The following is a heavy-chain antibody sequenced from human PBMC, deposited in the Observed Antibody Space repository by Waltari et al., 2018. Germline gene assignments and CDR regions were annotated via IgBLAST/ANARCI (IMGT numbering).Heavy chain of an antibody. Sequence: QITLKESGPTLVKPTQTLTLTCTFSGFSLSTSGVGVGWIRQPPGKALEWLALIYWNDDKRYSPSLKSRLTITKDTSKNQVVLTMTNMDPVDTATYYCAHRRSYGDYAFFDYWGQGTLVTVSS. J-gene: IGHJ4*02. CDR1: GFSLSTSGVG. V-gene: IGHV2-5*01. D-gene: IGHD4-17*01. CDR2: IYWNDDK. CDR3: AHRRSYGDYAFFDY.